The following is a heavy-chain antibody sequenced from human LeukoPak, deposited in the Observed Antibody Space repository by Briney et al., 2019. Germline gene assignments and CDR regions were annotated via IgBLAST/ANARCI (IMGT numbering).Heavy chain of an antibody. J-gene: IGHJ4*02. Sequence: GGSLRLSCAASGFTFSSYSMNWVRQAPGKGLEWVSYISSSSRTIYYADSVKGRFTIPRDNAKNSLYLQMNSLRAEDTVVYYCRASGSPLAYYFDYWGQGTLVTVSS. V-gene: IGHV3-48*01. D-gene: IGHD1-26*01. CDR3: RASGSPLAYYFDY. CDR2: ISSSSRTI. CDR1: GFTFSSYS.